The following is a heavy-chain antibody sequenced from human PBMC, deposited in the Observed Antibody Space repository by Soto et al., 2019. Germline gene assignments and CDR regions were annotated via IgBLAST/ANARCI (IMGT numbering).Heavy chain of an antibody. CDR3: ARVRYCSGGSCYPRFDP. CDR1: GGSISSGGYY. D-gene: IGHD2-15*01. V-gene: IGHV4-31*03. CDR2: IYYSGST. J-gene: IGHJ5*02. Sequence: VXLQESGPGLVKPSQTLSLTCTVSGGSISSGGYYWSWIRQHPGKGLEWIGYIYYSGSTYYNPPPXSRVTISVATSKNQLSLKLSSVTAADTAVYYCARVRYCSGGSCYPRFDPWGQGTLVTVSS.